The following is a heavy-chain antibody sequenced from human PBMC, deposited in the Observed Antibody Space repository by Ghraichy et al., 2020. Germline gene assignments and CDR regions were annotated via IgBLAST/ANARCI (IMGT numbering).Heavy chain of an antibody. CDR1: GFAFRPSA. D-gene: IGHD1-26*01. CDR2: IRSKANSYAT. J-gene: IGHJ4*02. CDR3: TRVGAQNDN. Sequence: ETLSLTCAASGFAFRPSAMHWVRQASGKGLEWVGRIRSKANSYATEYAASVKGRFIISRDDSKDTAYLQMNNLRTEDTAVYYCTRVGAQNDNWGQGTLVTVSS. V-gene: IGHV3-73*01.